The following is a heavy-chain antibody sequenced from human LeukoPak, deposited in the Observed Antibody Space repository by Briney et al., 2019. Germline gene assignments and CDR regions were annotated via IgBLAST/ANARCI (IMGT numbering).Heavy chain of an antibody. J-gene: IGHJ3*02. D-gene: IGHD3-9*01. V-gene: IGHV4-34*01. CDR2: INHSGST. CDR3: AGVGIRYFDWLPPRRAFDI. Sequence: SETLSLTCAVYGGSFSGYYWSWIRQPPGKGLEWIGEINHSGSTNYNPSLKSRVTISVDTSKNQFSLKLSSVTAADTAVFYRAGVGIRYFDWLPPRRAFDIWGQGTMVTVSS. CDR1: GGSFSGYY.